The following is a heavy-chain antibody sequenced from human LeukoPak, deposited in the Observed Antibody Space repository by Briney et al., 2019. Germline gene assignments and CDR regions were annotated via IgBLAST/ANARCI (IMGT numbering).Heavy chain of an antibody. D-gene: IGHD2-2*01. Sequence: GASVKVSCKASGYTFTSYDINWVRQATGQGLEWMGWMNPNSGNTGYAQKFQGRVTMTRNTSISTAYMELTSLRSEDTAVYYCAREYQLLGTVYNYFDPWGQGTLVTVSP. CDR2: MNPNSGNT. CDR1: GYTFTSYD. J-gene: IGHJ5*02. V-gene: IGHV1-8*01. CDR3: AREYQLLGTVYNYFDP.